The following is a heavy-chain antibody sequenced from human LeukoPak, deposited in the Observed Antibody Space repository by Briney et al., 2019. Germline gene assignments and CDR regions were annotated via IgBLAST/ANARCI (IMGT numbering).Heavy chain of an antibody. CDR3: ARGKWARGPLRYYYMDV. CDR2: VSHSGST. J-gene: IGHJ6*03. Sequence: PSETLSLTCGVSGGSFSGYYWSWIRQPPGKGLEWIGEVSHSGSTNDNPSLKSRLTMSADPSKKQFFLNVTSSSAADTAVYYCARGKWARGPLRYYYMDVWGKGTTVIVSS. V-gene: IGHV4-34*01. CDR1: GGSFSGYY. D-gene: IGHD3-10*01.